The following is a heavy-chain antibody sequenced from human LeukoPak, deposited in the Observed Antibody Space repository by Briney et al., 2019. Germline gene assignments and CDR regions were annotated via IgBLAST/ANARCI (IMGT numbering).Heavy chain of an antibody. CDR1: GFTVSSNF. V-gene: IGHV3-66*01. Sequence: GGSLRLSCAASGFTVSSNFMSWVRQAPGKGLEWVSVLYDGGTTQYADSVKGRFTISRDNSKNTVYLQMNSLRVEDTAVYYCARDPPTSGWFYWGQGTLVTVSS. J-gene: IGHJ4*02. D-gene: IGHD6-19*01. CDR2: LYDGGTT. CDR3: ARDPPTSGWFY.